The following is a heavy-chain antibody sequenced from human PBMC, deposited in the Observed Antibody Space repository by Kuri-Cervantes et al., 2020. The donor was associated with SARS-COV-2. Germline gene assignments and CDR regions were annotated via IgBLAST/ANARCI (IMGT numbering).Heavy chain of an antibody. CDR2: ISSSGSTI. V-gene: IGHV3-48*04. D-gene: IGHD6-13*01. Sequence: GGSLRLSCAASGFTFSSYWMSWVRQAPGKGLEWVSYISSSGSTIYYADSVKGRFTISRDNAKNSLYLQMNSLRAEDTAVYYCARVSIAAAGTAGSYFDYWGQGTLVTVSS. CDR3: ARVSIAAAGTAGSYFDY. CDR1: GFTFSSYW. J-gene: IGHJ4*02.